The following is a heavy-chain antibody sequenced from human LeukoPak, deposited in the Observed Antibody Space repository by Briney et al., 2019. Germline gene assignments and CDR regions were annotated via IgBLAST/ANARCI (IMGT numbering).Heavy chain of an antibody. D-gene: IGHD1-14*01. V-gene: IGHV4-4*07. CDR3: AGRTGHNLLDH. Sequence: SETLSLTCAVSRGSSINYYWTWVRQPAGKGLELIGRISDSGSTDYNPSLRSRVVMSVDTSKNQFSLNLMSVTAADTAVYYCAGRTGHNLLDHWGQGILVTVSS. J-gene: IGHJ4*02. CDR2: ISDSGST. CDR1: RGSSINYY.